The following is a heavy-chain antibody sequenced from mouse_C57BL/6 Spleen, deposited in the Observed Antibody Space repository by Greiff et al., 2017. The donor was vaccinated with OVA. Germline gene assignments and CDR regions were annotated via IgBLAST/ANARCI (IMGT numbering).Heavy chain of an antibody. Sequence: EVKLQESGPGLVKPSQSLSLTCSVTGYSITSGYYWNWIRQFPGNKLEWMGYISYDGSNNYNPSLKNRISITRDTSKNQFFLKLNSVTTEDTATYYCASKLDYFDYWGQGTTLTVSS. J-gene: IGHJ2*01. CDR3: ASKLDYFDY. V-gene: IGHV3-6*01. CDR2: ISYDGSN. CDR1: GYSITSGYY.